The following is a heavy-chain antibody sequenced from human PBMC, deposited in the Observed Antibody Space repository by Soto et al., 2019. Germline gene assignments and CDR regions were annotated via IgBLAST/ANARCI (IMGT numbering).Heavy chain of an antibody. CDR2: IKQDGSVR. CDR1: ELTFGDYW. D-gene: IGHD3-22*01. CDR3: ARVAPVYYDSSGNSYPHGGYGMDV. J-gene: IGHJ6*02. Sequence: PGGSLRLSCAASELTFGDYWMCWVRQAPGKGLEWVANIKQDGSVRYYVDSVKGRFTISRDNAKDSLYLQMSSLRAEDTAVYYCARVAPVYYDSSGNSYPHGGYGMDVWGQGPTVT. V-gene: IGHV3-7*03.